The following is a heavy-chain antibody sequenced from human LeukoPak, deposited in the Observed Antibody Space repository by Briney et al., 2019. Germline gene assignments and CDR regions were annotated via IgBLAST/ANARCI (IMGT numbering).Heavy chain of an antibody. CDR3: ASGDSSGYYPHAFDI. CDR2: ISYDGSNK. Sequence: PGGSLRLSCAASGFTFSSYAMHWVRQAPGKGLEWVAVISYDGSNKYYADSVKGRFTISRDNSKNTLYLQMNSLRAEDTAVYYCASGDSSGYYPHAFDIWGQGTMVTVSS. J-gene: IGHJ3*02. V-gene: IGHV3-30-3*01. D-gene: IGHD3-22*01. CDR1: GFTFSSYA.